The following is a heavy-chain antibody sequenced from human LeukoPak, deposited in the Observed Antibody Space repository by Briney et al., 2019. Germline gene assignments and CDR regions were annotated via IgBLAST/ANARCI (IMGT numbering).Heavy chain of an antibody. CDR2: IYYSGST. J-gene: IGHJ3*02. V-gene: IGHV4-28*06. Sequence: SETPSLTCAVSGYSISSSNWWGWIRQPPGKGLEWIGYIYYSGSTNYNPSLKSRVTMSVDTSKNQFSLKLSSVTALDTAVYYCARDPALIAVSGNDAFDIWGQGTMVTVSS. CDR3: ARDPALIAVSGNDAFDI. D-gene: IGHD6-19*01. CDR1: GYSISSSNW.